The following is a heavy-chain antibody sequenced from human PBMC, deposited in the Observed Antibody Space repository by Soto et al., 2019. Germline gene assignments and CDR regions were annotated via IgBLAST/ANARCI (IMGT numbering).Heavy chain of an antibody. CDR2: ISAYNGHT. Sequence: QVQLVQSGAEVKKPGASVKVSCKASGYTFTSYRISWVRQAPGQGLEWMGWISAYNGHTNYAQKLQGRVTMTTDTSTSTAYMGLRSLRSDDTAVYYCARVDLEGRYFDRCDYWGQGTLVTVSS. D-gene: IGHD3-9*01. CDR3: ARVDLEGRYFDRCDY. CDR1: GYTFTSYR. J-gene: IGHJ4*02. V-gene: IGHV1-18*01.